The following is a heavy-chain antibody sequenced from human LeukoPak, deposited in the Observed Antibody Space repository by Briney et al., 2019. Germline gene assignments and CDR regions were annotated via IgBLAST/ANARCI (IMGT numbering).Heavy chain of an antibody. CDR2: IHYTGST. V-gene: IGHV4-59*01. CDR3: ARGYRNGRLDL. J-gene: IGHJ5*02. CDR1: GGSISSYY. D-gene: IGHD5-18*01. Sequence: PSETLSLTCTVSGGSISSYYWSWVRQPPGEGLEWIGYIHYTGSTNYNPSLKSRVTLSVDTSKNQFSLKLSSVTAADTAVYYCARGYRNGRLDLWGQGTLGTVSS.